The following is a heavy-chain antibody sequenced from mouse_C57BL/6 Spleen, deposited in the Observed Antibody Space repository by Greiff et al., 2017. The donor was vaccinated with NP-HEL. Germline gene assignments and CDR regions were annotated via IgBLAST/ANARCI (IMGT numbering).Heavy chain of an antibody. V-gene: IGHV1-69*01. CDR1: GYTFTSYW. J-gene: IGHJ3*01. D-gene: IGHD3-2*02. Sequence: QVHVKQPGAELVMPGASVKLSCKASGYTFTSYWMHWVKQRPGQGLEWIGEIDPSDSYTNYNQKFKGKSTLTVDKSSSTAYMQLSSLTSEDSAVYYCALRGSSGYVPGFAYWGQGTLVTVSA. CDR3: ALRGSSGYVPGFAY. CDR2: IDPSDSYT.